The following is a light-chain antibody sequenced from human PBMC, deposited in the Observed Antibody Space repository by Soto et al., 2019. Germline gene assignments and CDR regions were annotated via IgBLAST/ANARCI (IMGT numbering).Light chain of an antibody. V-gene: IGKV3-15*01. CDR3: QHHDNWPPG. Sequence: EIVMTQSPATLSVSPGERATLSCRASQSVSSNLAWYQQKPGQAPRLLIYGASTRATGIPARFSGSGSGTEFTLTISSLQSEDFAVYYCQHHDNWPPGFGPGTKVDIK. J-gene: IGKJ3*01. CDR2: GAS. CDR1: QSVSSN.